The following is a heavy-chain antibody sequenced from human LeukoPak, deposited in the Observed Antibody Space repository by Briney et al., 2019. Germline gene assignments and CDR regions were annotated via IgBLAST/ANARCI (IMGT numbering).Heavy chain of an antibody. CDR1: GFTFSRYA. CDR2: ISSSGESP. J-gene: IGHJ4*02. CDR3: AKKSRDGYNPFDY. V-gene: IGHV3-23*01. D-gene: IGHD5-24*01. Sequence: LPGGSLRLSCAASGFTFSRYAMSWVRQGPGKGLEWVCGISSSGESPYYADSVEGRFTISRDNSKNMLYLEINGLRAEDTALYYCAKKSRDGYNPFDYLGQGTLVTVSS.